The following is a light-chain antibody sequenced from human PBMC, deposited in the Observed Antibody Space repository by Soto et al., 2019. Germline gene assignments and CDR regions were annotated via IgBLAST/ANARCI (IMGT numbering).Light chain of an antibody. J-gene: IGKJ1*01. CDR1: QTVGSY. Sequence: ELVLTQSPATLSLSPGERATLSCRASQTVGSYLAWFRQTPGQAPRLLIYDTSIRATGIPARFSGSGSGTDFTLTISSLEAEDFAVYYCQQRSDCPPTFGQGTKVDIK. CDR3: QQRSDCPPT. CDR2: DTS. V-gene: IGKV3-11*01.